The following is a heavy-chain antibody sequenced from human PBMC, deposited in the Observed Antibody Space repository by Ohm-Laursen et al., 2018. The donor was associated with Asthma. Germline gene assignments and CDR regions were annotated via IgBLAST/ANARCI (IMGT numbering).Heavy chain of an antibody. V-gene: IGHV3-33*01. D-gene: IGHD6-13*01. CDR3: ARDQGYSAAAGTFDY. Sequence: SLRLSCAASGFTFSSYGMHWVRQAPGKGLEWVAVIWYDGSNKYYADSVKGRFTISRDNSKNTLYLQMNSLRAEDTAVYYCARDQGYSAAAGTFDYWGQGTLVTVSS. CDR2: IWYDGSNK. J-gene: IGHJ4*02. CDR1: GFTFSSYG.